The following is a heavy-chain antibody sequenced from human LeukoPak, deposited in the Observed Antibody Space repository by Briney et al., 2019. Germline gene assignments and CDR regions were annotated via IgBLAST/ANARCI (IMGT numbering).Heavy chain of an antibody. CDR3: AREGRFGELSTANFDY. CDR1: GGSISSYY. Sequence: SETLSLTCTVSGGSISSYYWSWIRQPPGKGLEWIGYIYYSGSNNYNPSLKSRVTISVDTSKNQFSLKLSSVTAADTAVYYCAREGRFGELSTANFDYWGQGTLVTVSS. D-gene: IGHD3-10*01. V-gene: IGHV4-59*01. J-gene: IGHJ4*02. CDR2: IYYSGSN.